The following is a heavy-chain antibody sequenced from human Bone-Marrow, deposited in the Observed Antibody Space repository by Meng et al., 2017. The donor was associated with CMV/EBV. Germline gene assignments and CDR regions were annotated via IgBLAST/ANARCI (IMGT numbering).Heavy chain of an antibody. CDR1: GFAFSSYW. CDR3: ARYGVVAATDY. D-gene: IGHD1-26*01. J-gene: IGHJ4*02. CDR2: IRPDGSDK. V-gene: IGHV3-7*01. Sequence: GGSLRLSCVASGFAFSSYWMAWVRQAPGKGPEWVANIRPDGSDKYYLDSVKGRFTISRDNARNSLYLQLNSLRVEDAALYYCARYGVVAATDYWGQGTRVTGSS.